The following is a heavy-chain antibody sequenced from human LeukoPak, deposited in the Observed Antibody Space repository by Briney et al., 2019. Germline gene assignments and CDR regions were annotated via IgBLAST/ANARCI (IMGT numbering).Heavy chain of an antibody. J-gene: IGHJ4*02. V-gene: IGHV3-7*01. CDR2: IKQDGSEK. CDR1: GFTFSDYY. D-gene: IGHD5-18*01. CDR3: ARGGYSYGLWS. Sequence: GGSLRLSCAASGFTFSDYYMSWVRQAPGKGLEWVANIKQDGSEKYYVDSVKGRFTISRDNAKNSLYLQMNSLRAEDTAVYYCARGGYSYGLWSWGQGTLVTVSS.